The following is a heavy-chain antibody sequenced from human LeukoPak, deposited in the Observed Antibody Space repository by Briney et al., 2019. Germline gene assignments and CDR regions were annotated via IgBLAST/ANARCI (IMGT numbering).Heavy chain of an antibody. CDR2: INSDGRRT. J-gene: IGHJ4*02. V-gene: IGHV3-74*01. D-gene: IGHD3-10*01. CDR1: GFTLSSTYW. CDR3: ARDKKGGESSEIDY. Sequence: GGSLRLSCAVSGFTLSSTYWMHWVRQAPGKGLVWVLRINSDGRRTNYAGSVKGRFTISRDNTKNTLYLQMTSLSAEDTAVYYCARDKKGGESSEIDYWGQGARVTVSS.